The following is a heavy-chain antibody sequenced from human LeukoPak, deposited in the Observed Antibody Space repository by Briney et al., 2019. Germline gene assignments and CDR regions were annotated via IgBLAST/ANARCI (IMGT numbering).Heavy chain of an antibody. D-gene: IGHD3-10*01. Sequence: GGSLRLSCAASGFTFSSYSMNWVRQAPGKGLEWVSSISSSISYIYYADSVKGRFTISRDNAKNSLYLQMNSLRAEDTAVYYCARVHYYESGEDYWGQGTLVTVSS. CDR1: GFTFSSYS. CDR3: ARVHYYESGEDY. V-gene: IGHV3-21*01. CDR2: ISSSISYI. J-gene: IGHJ4*02.